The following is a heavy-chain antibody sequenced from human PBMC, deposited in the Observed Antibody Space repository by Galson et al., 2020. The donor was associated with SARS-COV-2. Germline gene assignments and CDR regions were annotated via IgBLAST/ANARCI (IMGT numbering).Heavy chain of an antibody. CDR1: GGSISSGGYD. CDR2: IYTSGST. J-gene: IGHJ3*02. V-gene: IGHV4-61*09. CDR3: ARRVGAFHAFDI. Sequence: SETLSLTCTVSGGSISSGGYDWNWIRQPAGKGLEWIGHIYTSGSTNYSPSLKSRVTISVDTSKNQLSLKLSSVIAADTTVYYCARRVGAFHAFDIWGQGTMVTVSS. D-gene: IGHD1-26*01.